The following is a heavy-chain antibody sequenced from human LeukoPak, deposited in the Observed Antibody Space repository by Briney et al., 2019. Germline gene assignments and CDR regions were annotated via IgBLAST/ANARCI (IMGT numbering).Heavy chain of an antibody. J-gene: IGHJ4*02. Sequence: GASVKVSCRASGYTFTSYGITWVRQAPGQGLEWMGWISAYNGNTNYAQKLKGRVTMTTDTSTSTAYMELRSLRSDDTAVCYCARSPMIVVVTDFDYWGQGTLVTVSS. CDR2: ISAYNGNT. CDR1: GYTFTSYG. D-gene: IGHD3-22*01. V-gene: IGHV1-18*01. CDR3: ARSPMIVVVTDFDY.